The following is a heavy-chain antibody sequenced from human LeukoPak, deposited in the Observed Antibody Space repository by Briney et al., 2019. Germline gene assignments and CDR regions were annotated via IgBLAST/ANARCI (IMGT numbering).Heavy chain of an antibody. CDR3: AKDDDWGRYKH. CDR1: GFTFSSYA. J-gene: IGHJ1*01. V-gene: IGHV3-23*01. CDR2: ISGSGGST. Sequence: GGSLRLSCAASGFTFSSYAMSWVRQAPGRGLEWVSAISGSGGSTYYADSAKGRFTISRDNSKNTLYLQVNSLRAEDTAMYYCAKDDDWGRYKHWGQGTLVTVSS. D-gene: IGHD3-16*01.